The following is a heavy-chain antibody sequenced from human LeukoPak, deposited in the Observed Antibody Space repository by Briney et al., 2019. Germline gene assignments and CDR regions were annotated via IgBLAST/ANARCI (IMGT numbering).Heavy chain of an antibody. CDR3: ARASSPNTMFGMADLKYNWFDP. CDR1: GGSFSGYY. Sequence: SETLSLTCAVYGGSFSGYYWSWIRQPPGKGLEWIGEINHSGSTNYNPSLKSRVTISVDTSKNQFSLKLSSVTAADTAVYFCARASSPNTMFGMADLKYNWFDPWGQGTLVTVSS. CDR2: INHSGST. D-gene: IGHD3-3*01. J-gene: IGHJ5*02. V-gene: IGHV4-34*01.